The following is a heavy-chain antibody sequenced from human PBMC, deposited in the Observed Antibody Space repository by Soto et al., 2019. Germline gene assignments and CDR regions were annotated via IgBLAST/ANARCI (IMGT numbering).Heavy chain of an antibody. Sequence: PSETLSLTCTVSGGSISSYYWSWIRQPPGKGLEWIGYIYYSGSTNYNPSLKSRVTISVDTSKNQFSLKLSSVTAADTAVYYCARDNWTTRVMDSWGQGALVTVSS. J-gene: IGHJ4*02. CDR3: ARDNWTTRVMDS. V-gene: IGHV4-59*12. CDR2: IYYSGST. D-gene: IGHD1-20*01. CDR1: GGSISSYY.